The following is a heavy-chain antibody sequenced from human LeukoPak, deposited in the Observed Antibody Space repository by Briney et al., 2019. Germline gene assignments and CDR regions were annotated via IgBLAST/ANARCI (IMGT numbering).Heavy chain of an antibody. V-gene: IGHV3-7*04. Sequence: GGSLRLSCAASGFTFSNYWMSWVRKAPGKGLEWVANIKKDGSEKYYVDSVKGRFTISRDNAKNSLYLQMNSLRAEDTAVYYCARGSRSTVTTGNYYYYYYMDVWGKGTTVTVSS. D-gene: IGHD4-17*01. CDR1: GFTFSNYW. J-gene: IGHJ6*03. CDR2: IKKDGSEK. CDR3: ARGSRSTVTTGNYYYYYYMDV.